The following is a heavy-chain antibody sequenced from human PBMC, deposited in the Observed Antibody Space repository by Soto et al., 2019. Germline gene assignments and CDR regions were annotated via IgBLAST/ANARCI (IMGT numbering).Heavy chain of an antibody. Sequence: EVQLLESGGGLVQPGGSLRLSCAASGFTFSSFVMGWVRQAPGKGLEWVSAIGGGDGATYYPDSVKGRFTISRDNSMNTLYLRMNGLRVDDTAVYYCAKRRGEGFFDYWGQGTLVTVSS. D-gene: IGHD3-16*01. CDR2: IGGGDGAT. J-gene: IGHJ4*02. CDR3: AKRRGEGFFDY. CDR1: GFTFSSFV. V-gene: IGHV3-23*01.